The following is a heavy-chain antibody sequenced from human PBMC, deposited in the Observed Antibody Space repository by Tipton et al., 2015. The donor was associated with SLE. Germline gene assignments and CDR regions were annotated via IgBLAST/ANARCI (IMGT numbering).Heavy chain of an antibody. V-gene: IGHV3-23*01. D-gene: IGHD7-27*01. CDR3: AREGVGNGYFDY. J-gene: IGHJ4*02. Sequence: GSLRLSCAASGFTFSSYAMSWVRQAPGKGLDWFSAISGSGGSTYYADSVKGRFTISRDNSKNTLYLQMNSLRAEDTAVYYCAREGVGNGYFDYWGQGTLVTVSS. CDR2: ISGSGGST. CDR1: GFTFSSYA.